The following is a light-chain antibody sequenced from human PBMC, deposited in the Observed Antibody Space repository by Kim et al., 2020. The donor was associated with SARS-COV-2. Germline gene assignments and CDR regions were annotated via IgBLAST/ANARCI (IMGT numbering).Light chain of an antibody. J-gene: IGKJ4*01. CDR1: QSVSSN. V-gene: IGKV3-11*01. Sequence: EIVLTQSPATLSLSPGESATLSCRASQSVSSNVAWYQQKPGQTPRLVIYDASKRATGIPARFSGSGSGTDFALTISSLEPEDFAVYYCQQRSNWPLTFGGGTKVEI. CDR2: DAS. CDR3: QQRSNWPLT.